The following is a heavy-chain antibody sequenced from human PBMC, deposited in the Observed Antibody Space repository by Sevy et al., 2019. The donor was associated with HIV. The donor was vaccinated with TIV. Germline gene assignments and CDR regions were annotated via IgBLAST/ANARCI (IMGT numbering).Heavy chain of an antibody. Sequence: GGSLRLSCAASGFTFSAYWMAWVRQVPGKGLEWVANLNQDGSEKYPVDSVKGRFTISRDNAKNSLYLQMNSVRVEDTGIYYCATGDWSSLVNWGRGTMVTVSS. CDR3: ATGDWSSLVN. CDR1: GFTFSAYW. J-gene: IGHJ3*01. V-gene: IGHV3-7*01. CDR2: LNQDGSEK. D-gene: IGHD2-21*02.